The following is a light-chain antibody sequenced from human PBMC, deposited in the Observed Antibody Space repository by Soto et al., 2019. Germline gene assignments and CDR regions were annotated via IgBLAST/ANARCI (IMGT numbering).Light chain of an antibody. CDR1: QGIRNY. V-gene: IGKV1-16*01. CDR2: AAS. J-gene: IGKJ3*01. Sequence: DLQMTQSPSSLSASVGDRVTITCRASQGIRNYLTWFQQKPGKAPESLIYAASNLQSGVSSRFSGSGSGTDFTLTISSLLPEDFATYYCQQYYTSPFTFGRGTKVDIK. CDR3: QQYYTSPFT.